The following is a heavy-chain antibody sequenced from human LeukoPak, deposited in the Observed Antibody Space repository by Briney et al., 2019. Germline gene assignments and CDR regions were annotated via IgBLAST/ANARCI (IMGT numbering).Heavy chain of an antibody. J-gene: IGHJ4*02. CDR3: ARLNYDSSGYYSLFDY. V-gene: IGHV4-30-4*01. Sequence: PSETLSLTCTVSGGSISSGDYYWSWIRQPPGKGLEWIGYIYYSGSTYYNPSLKSRVTISVDTSKNQFSLKLSSVTAADTAVYYCARLNYDSSGYYSLFDYWGQGTLVTVSS. CDR1: GGSISSGDYY. CDR2: IYYSGST. D-gene: IGHD3-22*01.